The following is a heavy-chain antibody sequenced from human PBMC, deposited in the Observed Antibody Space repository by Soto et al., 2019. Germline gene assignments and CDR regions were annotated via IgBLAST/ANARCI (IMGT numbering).Heavy chain of an antibody. CDR2: ISGNSGTT. CDR1: GFNFSNYA. CDR3: AKGLAITVFGIITAFDS. D-gene: IGHD3-3*01. Sequence: EVQLLESGGDFKQPGGSLRLSCEGSGFNFSNYALNWVRQAPGKRLEWVSVISGNSGTTYYAASVKGRFTISRDNSKKTLYLQMNSLRADDTAGYYCAKGLAITVFGIITAFDSWGQGNLVTVSS. J-gene: IGHJ4*02. V-gene: IGHV3-23*01.